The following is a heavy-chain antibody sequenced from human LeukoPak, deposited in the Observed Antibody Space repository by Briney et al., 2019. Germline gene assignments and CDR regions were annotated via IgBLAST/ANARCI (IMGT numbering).Heavy chain of an antibody. CDR1: GFNLSDHY. J-gene: IGHJ4*02. Sequence: GGSLRLSCSASGFNLSDHYMSWICQTPGGGLYWVSYISNRGFSTYYADAVKSRSTISKNNTKNSLYLEMQSLRAEDTASYYCARNKRRFDQWGQGTVVTVSS. CDR2: ISNRGFST. CDR3: ARNKRRFDQ. V-gene: IGHV3-11*01.